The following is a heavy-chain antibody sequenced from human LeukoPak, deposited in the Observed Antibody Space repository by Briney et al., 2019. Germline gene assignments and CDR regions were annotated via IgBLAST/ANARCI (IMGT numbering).Heavy chain of an antibody. CDR1: GGSISSSSYY. D-gene: IGHD1-26*01. Sequence: SETLSLTCTVSGGSISSSSYYWTWIRQPAGKGLEWIGRFYSTGSTNYNPSLKSRVTMSVDTSKNQFSLKLSSVTAADTAVYYCARDQYSGSLDYWGQGTLSPSPQ. CDR2: FYSTGST. V-gene: IGHV4-61*02. CDR3: ARDQYSGSLDY. J-gene: IGHJ4*02.